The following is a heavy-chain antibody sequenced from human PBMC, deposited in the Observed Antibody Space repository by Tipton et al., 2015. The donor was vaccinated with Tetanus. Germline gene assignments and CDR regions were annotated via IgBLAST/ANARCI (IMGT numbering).Heavy chain of an antibody. V-gene: IGHV4-34*01. CDR1: GGTFSGYY. D-gene: IGHD3-9*01. Sequence: TLSLTCTIYGGTFSGYYCSWIRQPPGRGLEWIGEIHPSGSTNYNPSLRSRGTISIDTSRNQFSLQLSSVTAADTAVYYCARRGGDFLTGYYDSWGQGTLVTVSS. CDR2: IHPSGST. J-gene: IGHJ4*02. CDR3: ARRGGDFLTGYYDS.